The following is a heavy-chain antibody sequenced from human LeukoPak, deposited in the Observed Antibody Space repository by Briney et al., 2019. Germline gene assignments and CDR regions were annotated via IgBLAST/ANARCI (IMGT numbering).Heavy chain of an antibody. J-gene: IGHJ4*02. CDR1: GGSISSGGYY. CDR3: ARDLYRGYGSGSALDY. Sequence: PSQTLSLTCTVSGGSISSGGYYWSWIRQHPGKGLEWIGYIYYSGSTYYNPSLKSRVTISVDTSKNQFSLKLSSVTAADTAVYYCARDLYRGYGSGSALDYWGQGTLVTVSS. D-gene: IGHD3-10*01. V-gene: IGHV4-31*03. CDR2: IYYSGST.